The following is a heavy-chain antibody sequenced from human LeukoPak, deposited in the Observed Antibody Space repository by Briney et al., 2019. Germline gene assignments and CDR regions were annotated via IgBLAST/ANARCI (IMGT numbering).Heavy chain of an antibody. J-gene: IGHJ5*02. V-gene: IGHV3-30-3*01. D-gene: IGHD3-3*01. CDR1: GFTFNSYT. CDR2: MSHDGSNI. Sequence: GGSLRLSCAASGFTFNSYTLHWVRQAPGKGPEWVALMSHDGSNIFYAKSVKGRFTISRDNSKNTLYLQMNNLRAEDTAVYSCARGATNDFWSGYGWFDPWGQGTLATVSS. CDR3: ARGATNDFWSGYGWFDP.